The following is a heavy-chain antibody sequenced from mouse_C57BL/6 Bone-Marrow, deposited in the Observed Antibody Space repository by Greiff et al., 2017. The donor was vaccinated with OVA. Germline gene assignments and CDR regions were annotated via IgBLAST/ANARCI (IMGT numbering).Heavy chain of an antibody. D-gene: IGHD3-2*02. J-gene: IGHJ3*01. CDR2: IHPNSGST. V-gene: IGHV1-64*01. CDR1: GYTFTSYW. CDR3: ARGGQLRLPWFAY. Sequence: QVQLQQPGAELVKPGASVKLSCKASGYTFTSYWMHWVKQRPGQGLEWIGMIHPNSGSTNYNEKFKSKATLTVDKSSSTAYMQLSSLTSEDSAVYYCARGGQLRLPWFAYWCQGTLVTVSA.